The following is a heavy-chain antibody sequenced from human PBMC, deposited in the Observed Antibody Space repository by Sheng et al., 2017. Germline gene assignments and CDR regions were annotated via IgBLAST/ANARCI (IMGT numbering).Heavy chain of an antibody. J-gene: IGHJ5*02. CDR3: ARDRDILTSPSKFTLRPGLPTKHCFDP. D-gene: IGHD3-9*01. CDR2: ISHSGST. CDR1: GGSFSAYS. Sequence: QVQLQQRGAGLLKPSETLSLTCAVSGGSFSAYSWSWIHQSPKKGLEWIGEISHSGSTNYNPSLKSRVTISIDTSKNQFSLKLRSMTAADTAVYFCARDRDILTSPSKFTLRPGLPTKHCFDPWGQGTLVTVTS. V-gene: IGHV4-34*01.